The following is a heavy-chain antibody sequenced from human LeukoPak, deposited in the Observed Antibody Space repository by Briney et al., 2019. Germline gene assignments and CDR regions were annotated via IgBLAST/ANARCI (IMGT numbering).Heavy chain of an antibody. D-gene: IGHD3-16*01. V-gene: IGHV4-31*03. CDR3: ARERLGAYYYYYGMDV. J-gene: IGHJ6*02. CDR1: GGSISSGGYY. Sequence: SETLSLTCTVSGGSISSGGYYWSWIRQHPGKGLEWIGYIYYSGSTYYNPSLKSRVTISVDTSKNQFSLKLSSVTAADTAVYYCARERLGAYYYYYGMDVWGQGTTVTVPS. CDR2: IYYSGST.